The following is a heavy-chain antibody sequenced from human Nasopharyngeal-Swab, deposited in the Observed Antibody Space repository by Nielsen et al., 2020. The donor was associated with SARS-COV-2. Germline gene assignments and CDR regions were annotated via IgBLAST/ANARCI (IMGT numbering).Heavy chain of an antibody. V-gene: IGHV5-10-1*01. CDR3: ARGAGIVTAY. CDR2: IDPSDSYT. Sequence: GGSLRLSCKGSGYSFTSYWISWVRQLPGKGLEWMGRIDPSDSYTNYSPSFQGHVTISADKSISTAYLQWSSLKASDTAMYYCARGAGIVTAYWGQGTLVTVSS. CDR1: GYSFTSYW. D-gene: IGHD3-22*01. J-gene: IGHJ4*02.